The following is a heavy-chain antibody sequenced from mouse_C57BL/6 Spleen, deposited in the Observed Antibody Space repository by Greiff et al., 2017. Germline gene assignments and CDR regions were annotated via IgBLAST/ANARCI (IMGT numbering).Heavy chain of an antibody. V-gene: IGHV1-55*01. CDR2: IYPGSGST. Sequence: QVQLKQPGAELVKPGASVKMSCKASGYTFTSYWITWVKQRPGQGLEWIGDIYPGSGSTNYNEKFKSKATLTVDTSSSKAYMQLSSLTSEDSAVYYCARGRNYYAMGYWGQGTSVTVSS. J-gene: IGHJ4*01. CDR1: GYTFTSYW. CDR3: ARGRNYYAMGY.